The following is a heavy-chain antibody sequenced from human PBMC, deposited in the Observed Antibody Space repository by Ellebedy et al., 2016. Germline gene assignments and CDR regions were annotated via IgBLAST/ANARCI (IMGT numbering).Heavy chain of an antibody. CDR3: ARAPYCNTASCYAEY. CDR2: INTNTGNP. Sequence: ASVKVSCKASGYMFTSYAMRWVRQAPGQGLEWMGWINTNTGNPTYAQGFTGRFVFSLDTSVSTAYPQITGLQADDTAVYYCARAPYCNTASCYAEYWGQGTLVTVSS. V-gene: IGHV7-4-1*02. J-gene: IGHJ4*02. D-gene: IGHD2/OR15-2a*01. CDR1: GYMFTSYA.